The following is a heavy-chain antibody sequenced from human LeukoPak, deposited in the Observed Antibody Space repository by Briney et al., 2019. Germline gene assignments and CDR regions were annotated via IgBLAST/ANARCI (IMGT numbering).Heavy chain of an antibody. V-gene: IGHV3-23*01. CDR3: AKDRDYDYVWGSYRYFDY. D-gene: IGHD3-16*02. Sequence: PGGSLRLSCAASGFTFSSYGMSWVRQAPGKGLEWVSAISGSGGSTYYADSVKGRFTISRDNSKNTLYLQMNSLRAEDTAVYYCAKDRDYDYVWGSYRYFDYWGQGTLVTVSS. J-gene: IGHJ4*02. CDR2: ISGSGGST. CDR1: GFTFSSYG.